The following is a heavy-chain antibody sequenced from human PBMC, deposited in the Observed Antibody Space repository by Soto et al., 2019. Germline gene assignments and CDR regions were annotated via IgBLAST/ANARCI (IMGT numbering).Heavy chain of an antibody. Sequence: PGGSLRLSCAASGFTFSKAWMSWVRQAPGKGLEWVGRIKSKTDGGTTDYAAPVKGRFTISRDDSKNTLYLQMNSLKTEDTAVYYCTTDSLATFYYYDSSGYYPNYYYYGMDVWGQGTTVTVSS. V-gene: IGHV3-15*01. CDR2: IKSKTDGGTT. CDR3: TTDSLATFYYYDSSGYYPNYYYYGMDV. D-gene: IGHD3-22*01. CDR1: GFTFSKAW. J-gene: IGHJ6*02.